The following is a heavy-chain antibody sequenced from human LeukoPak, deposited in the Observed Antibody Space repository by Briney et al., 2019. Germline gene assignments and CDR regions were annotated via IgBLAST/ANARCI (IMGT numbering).Heavy chain of an antibody. CDR2: IYCSGST. CDR1: GGSISSSSYY. D-gene: IGHD3-10*01. Sequence: SETLSLTCTVSGGSISSSSYYWGWIRQPPGKGLEWIGSIYCSGSTYYNPSLKSRVTISVDTSKNQFSLKLSSVTAADTAVYYCGNYGSGRMNDYWGQGTLVTVSS. J-gene: IGHJ4*02. V-gene: IGHV4-39*01. CDR3: GNYGSGRMNDY.